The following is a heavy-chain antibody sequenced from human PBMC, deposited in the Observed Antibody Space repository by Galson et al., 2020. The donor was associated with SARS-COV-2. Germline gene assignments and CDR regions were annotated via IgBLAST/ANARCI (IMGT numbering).Heavy chain of an antibody. CDR1: GFTFRSDA. V-gene: IGHV3-30*04. CDR2: ITYYGSNK. D-gene: IGHD1-26*01. CDR3: ARDRSGSYWGPFDY. J-gene: IGHJ4*02. Sequence: GGSLRLSCAPSGFTFRSDAMHWVRQAPGKGLEWVADITYYGSNKYYADSVKGRFTITRDNSKNTLYLQMNSLRAEDTAVYYCARDRSGSYWGPFDYWGQGTLVTVSS.